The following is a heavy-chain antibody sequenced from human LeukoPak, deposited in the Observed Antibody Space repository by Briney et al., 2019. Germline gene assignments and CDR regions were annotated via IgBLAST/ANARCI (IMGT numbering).Heavy chain of an antibody. CDR2: INGSGGST. CDR1: GFNFRDYY. V-gene: IGHV3-23*01. D-gene: IGHD4-23*01. Sequence: GGSLRLSCGASGFNFRDYYMSWIRQAPGKGLEWVSAINGSGGSTYYADSVKGRFTISRDNSKNTLYLQMNSLRAEDTAVYYCAKYYDYGGNWFDPWGQGTLVTVSS. CDR3: AKYYDYGGNWFDP. J-gene: IGHJ5*02.